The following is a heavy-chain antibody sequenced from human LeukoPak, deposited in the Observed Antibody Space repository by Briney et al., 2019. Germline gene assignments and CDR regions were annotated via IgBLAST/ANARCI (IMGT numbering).Heavy chain of an antibody. V-gene: IGHV3-30*18. J-gene: IGHJ4*02. CDR1: GFTFTNYG. D-gene: IGHD1-7*01. Sequence: PGRSLRLSCAASGFTFTNYGIHWVRQAPGKGLEWVAVISYDGSNKYYADSVKGRFTIFRDNSKNTLYLQMNSLRAEDTAVYYCAKDQRMLELLDRLGTLDYWGQGTLVTVSS. CDR2: ISYDGSNK. CDR3: AKDQRMLELLDRLGTLDY.